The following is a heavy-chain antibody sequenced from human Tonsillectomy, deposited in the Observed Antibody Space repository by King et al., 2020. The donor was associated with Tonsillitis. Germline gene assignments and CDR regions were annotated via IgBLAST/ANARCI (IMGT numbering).Heavy chain of an antibody. CDR2: ISPNTGGT. V-gene: IGHV1-2*02. J-gene: IGHJ4*02. CDR3: AISATVVAGTVLDY. Sequence: QLVQSGAEVKKPGASVKVSCKASGYTFTDYYMLWVRQAPGQGLEWMGWISPNTGGTRYAQNFQGRVTMTRDTSISTVYMDLRSLTSDGMAVYYCAISATVVAGTVLDYWGQGTLVTVSS. D-gene: IGHD6-19*01. CDR1: GYTFTDYY.